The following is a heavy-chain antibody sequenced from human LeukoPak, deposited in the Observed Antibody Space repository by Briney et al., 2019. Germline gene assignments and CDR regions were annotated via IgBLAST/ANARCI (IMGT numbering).Heavy chain of an antibody. CDR2: INSDGSTT. D-gene: IGHD4-23*01. CDR3: ARDAPGGISFYYGMDV. Sequence: GGSLRLSCAASGFTFSSYWMHWVRQAPGKGLVWVSRINSDGSTTSYADSVKGRFTISRDNAKNTLYLQMNSLRAEDTAVYFCARDAPGGISFYYGMDVWGQGTTVTVSS. CDR1: GFTFSSYW. J-gene: IGHJ6*02. V-gene: IGHV3-74*01.